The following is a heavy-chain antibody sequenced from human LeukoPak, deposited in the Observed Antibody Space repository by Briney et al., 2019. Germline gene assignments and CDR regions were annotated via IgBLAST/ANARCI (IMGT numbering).Heavy chain of an antibody. CDR3: ARGRRITMVRGVIRPFDY. CDR1: GGAFSGYY. D-gene: IGHD3-10*01. CDR2: INHSGST. Sequence: SGTPSPTRAVYGGAFSGYYWSWNRQPPGKGLEWIGGINHSGSTNYNPSLKSRVTISVDTSKNQFSLKLSSVTAADTAVYYCARGRRITMVRGVIRPFDYWGQGTLVTVSS. J-gene: IGHJ4*02. V-gene: IGHV4-34*01.